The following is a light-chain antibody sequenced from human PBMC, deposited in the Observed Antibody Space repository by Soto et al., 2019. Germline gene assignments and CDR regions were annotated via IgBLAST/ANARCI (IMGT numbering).Light chain of an antibody. V-gene: IGLV3-1*01. J-gene: IGLJ2*01. CDR1: KLGDKY. CDR3: QAWDSSTSVV. CDR2: QNN. Sequence: SYELTQPPSVSVSPGQTASITCSGDKLGDKYVSWYQQRPDQSPVLVIYQNNKRPSGIPERFSGSNSGNTATLTISGTQAMDEADYYCQAWDSSTSVVFGGGTKLTVL.